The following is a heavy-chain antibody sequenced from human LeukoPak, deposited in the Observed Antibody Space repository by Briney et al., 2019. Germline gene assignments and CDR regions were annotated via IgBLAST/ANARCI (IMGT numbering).Heavy chain of an antibody. V-gene: IGHV4-59*01. J-gene: IGHJ4*02. Sequence: PSETLSLTCSVSGGSISSYFWSWIRQPPGKGLDWIGHIYYRGSTDYNPCLKSRVTISVDASKHQFSLRLNSVTAADTAMYYCARTTWPRRESDYWGQGTLVTVSS. D-gene: IGHD2/OR15-2a*01. CDR1: GGSISSYF. CDR3: ARTTWPRRESDY. CDR2: IYYRGST.